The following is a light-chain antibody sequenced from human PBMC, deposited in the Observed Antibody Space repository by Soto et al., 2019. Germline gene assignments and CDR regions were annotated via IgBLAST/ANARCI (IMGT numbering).Light chain of an antibody. Sequence: EIVMTQSPATLSVSPGERATLSCRASQSVSSNLAWYQQKPGQAPRLLIYAASSRATGIPARFSGSGSGTELTLTLSSLQSEDFAVYYCQQYSNWPLTFGGGAKVEVK. V-gene: IGKV3-15*01. CDR1: QSVSSN. CDR2: AAS. J-gene: IGKJ4*01. CDR3: QQYSNWPLT.